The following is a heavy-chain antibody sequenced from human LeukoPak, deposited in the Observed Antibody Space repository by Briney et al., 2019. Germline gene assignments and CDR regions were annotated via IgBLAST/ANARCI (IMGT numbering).Heavy chain of an antibody. J-gene: IGHJ6*03. D-gene: IGHD4-17*01. CDR2: INWNGGST. V-gene: IGHV3-20*04. Sequence: GGSLRLSCAASGFTFDDYSMSWVRQAPGKGLEWVSGINWNGGSTGYADSVKGRFTISRDNAKNSLYLQMNSLRAEDTALYYCAREVPGDYGDYEGYYYYMDVWGKGTTVTVSS. CDR1: GFTFDDYS. CDR3: AREVPGDYGDYEGYYYYMDV.